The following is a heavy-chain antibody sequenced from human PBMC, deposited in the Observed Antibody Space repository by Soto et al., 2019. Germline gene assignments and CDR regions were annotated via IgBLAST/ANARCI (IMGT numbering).Heavy chain of an antibody. Sequence: SETLSLTCTVSGGSISSYYWSWIRQPPGKGLEWIGYIYYSGSTNYNPSLKSRVTISVDTSKNQFSLKLSSVTAADTAVYYCASLELIGGYDSSGYYYDPDDYWGQGTLVTVSS. CDR3: ASLELIGGYDSSGYYYDPDDY. D-gene: IGHD3-22*01. V-gene: IGHV4-59*08. CDR1: GGSISSYY. CDR2: IYYSGST. J-gene: IGHJ4*02.